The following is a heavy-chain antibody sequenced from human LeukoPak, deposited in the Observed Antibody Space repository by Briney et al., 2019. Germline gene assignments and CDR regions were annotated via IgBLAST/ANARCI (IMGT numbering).Heavy chain of an antibody. Sequence: QPGRSLRLSCAASGFALSDYAMHWVRQAPGKGLEWVAVISYDGTNEYHADYVKGRFTISRDNSKNTVFLQMNSLRREDTAIYYCARPRTKHSDPGTVGAFDIWGQGTMVTVSS. D-gene: IGHD1-26*01. CDR2: ISYDGTNE. J-gene: IGHJ3*02. CDR1: GFALSDYA. V-gene: IGHV3-30-3*01. CDR3: ARPRTKHSDPGTVGAFDI.